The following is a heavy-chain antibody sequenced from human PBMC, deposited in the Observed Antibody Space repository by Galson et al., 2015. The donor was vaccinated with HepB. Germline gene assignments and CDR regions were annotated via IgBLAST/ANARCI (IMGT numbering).Heavy chain of an antibody. Sequence: QSGAEVKKPGESLKISCKGSGYSFTSYWIGWVRQMPGKGLEWMGIIYPGDSDTRYSPSFQGQVTISADKSISTAYLQWSSLKASDTAMYYCARLMTTVTRGGVDGYNWFDPWGQGTLVTVSS. J-gene: IGHJ5*02. V-gene: IGHV5-51*01. CDR1: GYSFTSYW. D-gene: IGHD4-17*01. CDR2: IYPGDSDT. CDR3: ARLMTTVTRGGVDGYNWFDP.